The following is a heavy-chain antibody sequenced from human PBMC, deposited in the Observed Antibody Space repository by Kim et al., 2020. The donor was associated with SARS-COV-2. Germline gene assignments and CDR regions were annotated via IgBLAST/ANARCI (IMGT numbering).Heavy chain of an antibody. J-gene: IGHJ6*02. D-gene: IGHD3-10*01. CDR3: ARKMVRGPDYYYYYGMDV. V-gene: IGHV3-48*02. Sequence: KGRFTISRDNAKNSLYLQMNSLRDEDTAVYYCARKMVRGPDYYYYYGMDVWGQGTTVTVSS.